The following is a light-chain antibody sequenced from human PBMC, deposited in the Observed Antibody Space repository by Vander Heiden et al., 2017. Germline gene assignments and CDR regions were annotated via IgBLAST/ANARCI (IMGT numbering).Light chain of an antibody. J-gene: IGKJ2*01. Sequence: ASQMTQSPFSLPASVRDRVTITCRARQCIHNDLGWYKLKPGKAPKLLIYAVSNLQSGVPSRFSGSGSGTDFTLTISSLQPEDFATYYCLQDYSYPYTFGQGTKLEIK. CDR3: LQDYSYPYT. CDR2: AVS. CDR1: QCIHND. V-gene: IGKV1-6*01.